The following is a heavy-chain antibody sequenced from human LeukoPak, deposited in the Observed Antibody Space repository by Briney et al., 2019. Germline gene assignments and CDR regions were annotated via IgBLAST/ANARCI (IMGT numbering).Heavy chain of an antibody. CDR2: INLNRGNK. Sequence: ASVKVSSRPSGYPLPVFVINGGGQAPGKGLEGRGWINLNRGNKGYAQKFQGRVTMTRNTSISTAYMELSSLRSEDTAVYYCARGRESKVTGYSSSWYGDNWFDPWGQGTLVTVSS. J-gene: IGHJ5*02. D-gene: IGHD6-13*01. CDR3: ARGRESKVTGYSSSWYGDNWFDP. V-gene: IGHV1-8*01. CDR1: GYPLPVFV.